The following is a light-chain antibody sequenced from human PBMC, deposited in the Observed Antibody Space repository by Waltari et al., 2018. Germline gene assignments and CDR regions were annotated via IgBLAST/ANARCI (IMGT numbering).Light chain of an antibody. V-gene: IGKV1-39*01. CDR1: QNVDNY. CDR3: QQSFNVPLS. CDR2: ATS. Sequence: DIQVTQSPSSLSASVGDRITITCRASQNVDNYFNWYQQKPGGAPNLLIYATSILQNGFPSRFSCSGSGTDFTLTINSLQPEDFATDFCQQSFNVPLSFGGGTNVEI. J-gene: IGKJ4*01.